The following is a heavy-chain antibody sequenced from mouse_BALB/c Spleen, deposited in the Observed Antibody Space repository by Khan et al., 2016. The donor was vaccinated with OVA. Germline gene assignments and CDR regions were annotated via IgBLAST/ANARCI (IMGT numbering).Heavy chain of an antibody. CDR2: ILPGSGST. Sequence: VQLQQSGAELMKPGASVKISCKATGYTFSGYWIEWVKQRPGHGLEWIGEILPGSGSTKYNEKFKGKATLTADTSSNPAYMQLSSLTSEDSAVYYCAISRYYGSSYFDYWGQGTTLTVSS. V-gene: IGHV1-9*01. J-gene: IGHJ2*01. D-gene: IGHD1-1*01. CDR3: AISRYYGSSYFDY. CDR1: GYTFSGYW.